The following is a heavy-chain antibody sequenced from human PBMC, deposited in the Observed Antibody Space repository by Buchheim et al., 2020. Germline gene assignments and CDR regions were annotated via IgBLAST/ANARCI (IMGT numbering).Heavy chain of an antibody. CDR1: GFTFSSYG. V-gene: IGHV3-23*01. Sequence: EVQLLESGGGLVQPGGSLRLSCAASGFTFSSYGMGWVRQAPGKGLEWVSGISASGGSTFYTDSVKGRFTISRDNSKNKPYLQMNSLRVEDTAVYYCAKDSTTLGYYFDYWGQGTL. CDR3: AKDSTTLGYYFDY. D-gene: IGHD3-22*01. J-gene: IGHJ4*02. CDR2: ISASGGST.